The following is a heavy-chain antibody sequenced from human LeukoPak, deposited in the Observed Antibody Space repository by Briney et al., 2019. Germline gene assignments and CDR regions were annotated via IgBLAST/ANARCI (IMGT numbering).Heavy chain of an antibody. V-gene: IGHV4-34*01. J-gene: IGHJ4*02. Sequence: SETLSLTCAVYGGSFSGYYWSRIRQPPGKGLEWIGEINHSGSTNYNPSLKSRVTISVDTSKNQFSLKLSSVTAADTAVYYCAKRGSGWYTYYFDYWGQGTLVTVSS. CDR2: INHSGST. CDR3: AKRGSGWYTYYFDY. CDR1: GGSFSGYY. D-gene: IGHD6-19*01.